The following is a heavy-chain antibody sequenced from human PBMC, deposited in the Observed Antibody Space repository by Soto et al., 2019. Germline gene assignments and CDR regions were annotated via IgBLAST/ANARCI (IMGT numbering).Heavy chain of an antibody. CDR3: ARLANYYYYYMDV. J-gene: IGHJ6*03. V-gene: IGHV3-7*01. Sequence: PGGSLRLSCAASGFTFSSYWMSWVRQAPGKGLEWVANIKQDGSEKYYVDSVKGRFTISRDNAKNSLYLQMNSLRAEDTAVYYCARLANYYYYYMDVWGKGTTVTVSS. D-gene: IGHD5-12*01. CDR1: GFTFSSYW. CDR2: IKQDGSEK.